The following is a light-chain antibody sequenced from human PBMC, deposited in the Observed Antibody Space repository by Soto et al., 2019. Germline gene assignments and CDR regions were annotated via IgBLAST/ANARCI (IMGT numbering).Light chain of an antibody. V-gene: IGKV3-20*01. Sequence: IVLTQSPGTLSLSPGETATLSCRASESLSPHSIAWYQQKPGQAPRLLIYGPSGRATGIPDRISGSGSGTDFSLTVDSLQPEDTATYYCQQYDHPPYTFGQGTKLEIK. J-gene: IGKJ2*01. CDR2: GPS. CDR3: QQYDHPPYT. CDR1: ESLSPHS.